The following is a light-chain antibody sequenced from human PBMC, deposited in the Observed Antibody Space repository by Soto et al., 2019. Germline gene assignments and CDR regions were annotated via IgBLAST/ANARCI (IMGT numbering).Light chain of an antibody. Sequence: QSVLTQPPSASGTPGQRVTISCSGSSSNIGSNTVNWYQQLPGTAPKLLIYSNNQRPSGVPDRFPGSKSGTSASRAISGLQSEDEADYYCAAWDDSLNGGVFGGGTKVTAL. V-gene: IGLV1-44*01. J-gene: IGLJ3*02. CDR3: AAWDDSLNGGV. CDR1: SSNIGSNT. CDR2: SNN.